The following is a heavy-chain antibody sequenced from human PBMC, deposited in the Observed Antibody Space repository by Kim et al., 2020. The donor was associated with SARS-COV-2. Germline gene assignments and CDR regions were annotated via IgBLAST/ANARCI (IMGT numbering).Heavy chain of an antibody. CDR2: RKNTGSMR. D-gene: IGHD2-2*01. J-gene: IGHJ6*03. Sequence: GGSLRLSCAASGFTFSTSWMDGVLQATEQGRVVFSGRKNTGSMRHYADYVKCRFTICRDNAKNTLYLQMNSLRAEDTAVYYCARPSSTSCPCYYMDVWGKGTTVTVSS. CDR1: GFTFSTSW. V-gene: IGHV3-74*01. CDR3: ARPSSTSCPCYYMDV.